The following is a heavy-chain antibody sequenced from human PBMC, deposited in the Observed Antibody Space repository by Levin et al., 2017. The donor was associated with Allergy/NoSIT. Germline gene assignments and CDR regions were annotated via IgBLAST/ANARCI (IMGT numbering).Heavy chain of an antibody. V-gene: IGHV6-1*01. Sequence: SETLSLTCTISGDSVSSNSAAWNWIRQSPSRGLEWLGRTYYRSKYYNNYAVSVKSRITINPDTSKNQFSLQLNSVTPEDTAVYYCARGYCSTTSCQNPFDYWGQGTLVTVSS. CDR1: GDSVSSNSAA. CDR2: TYYRSKYYN. D-gene: IGHD2-2*01. J-gene: IGHJ4*02. CDR3: ARGYCSTTSCQNPFDY.